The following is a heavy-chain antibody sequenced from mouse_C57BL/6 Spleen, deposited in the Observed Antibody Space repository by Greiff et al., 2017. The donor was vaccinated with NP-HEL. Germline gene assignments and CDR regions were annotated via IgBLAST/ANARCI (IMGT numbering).Heavy chain of an antibody. Sequence: VQLQQSGPELVKPGASVKISCKASGYAFSSSWMNWVKQRPGKGLEWIGRIYPGDGDTNYIGKFKGKATLTADKSSSTAYMQLSSLTSEDSAVYFCARRIYCGYGGFAYWGQGTLVTVSA. CDR1: GYAFSSSW. V-gene: IGHV1-82*01. D-gene: IGHD2-2*01. CDR2: IYPGDGDT. J-gene: IGHJ3*01. CDR3: ARRIYCGYGGFAY.